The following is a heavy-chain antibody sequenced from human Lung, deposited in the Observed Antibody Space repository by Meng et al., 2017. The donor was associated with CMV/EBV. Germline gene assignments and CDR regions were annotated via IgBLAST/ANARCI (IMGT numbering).Heavy chain of an antibody. CDR3: VRGNWGDY. J-gene: IGHJ4*02. CDR1: GYTFTGYD. CDR2: MNPNTGDT. V-gene: IGHV1-8*01. Sequence: SVKVSCKASGYTFTGYDINWVRQATGQGPEWMGWMNPNTGDTGYAQEFQGRVTMTSISSISTAYMELSSLISEDTAIYYCVRGNWGDYWGQGTLVTVSS. D-gene: IGHD7-27*01.